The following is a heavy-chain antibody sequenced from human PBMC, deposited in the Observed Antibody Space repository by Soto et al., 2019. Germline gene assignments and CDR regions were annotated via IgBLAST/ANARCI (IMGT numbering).Heavy chain of an antibody. CDR1: GFTFSSYW. V-gene: IGHV3-7*03. CDR3: ARVVRARWFDP. J-gene: IGHJ5*02. D-gene: IGHD1-26*01. CDR2: IKQDGSEK. Sequence: GGSLRLSCAASGFTFSSYWMSWVRQAPGKGLEWVANIKQDGSEKYYVDSVKGRFTISRDNAKNSLYLQMDSLRAEDTAVYYCARVVRARWFDPWRQGTLVTVSS.